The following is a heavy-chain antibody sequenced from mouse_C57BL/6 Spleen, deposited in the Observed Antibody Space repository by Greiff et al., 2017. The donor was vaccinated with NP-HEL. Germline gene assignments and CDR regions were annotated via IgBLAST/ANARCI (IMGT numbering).Heavy chain of an antibody. CDR3: ARRWLLYYAMDY. CDR2: INPNNGGT. V-gene: IGHV1-18*01. D-gene: IGHD2-3*01. Sequence: EVKLQESGPELVKPGASVKIPCKASGYTFTDYNMDWVKQSHGKSLEWIGDINPNNGGTIYNQKFKGKATLTVDKSSSTAYMELRSLTSEDTAVYYCARRWLLYYAMDYWGQGTSVTVSS. CDR1: GYTFTDYN. J-gene: IGHJ4*01.